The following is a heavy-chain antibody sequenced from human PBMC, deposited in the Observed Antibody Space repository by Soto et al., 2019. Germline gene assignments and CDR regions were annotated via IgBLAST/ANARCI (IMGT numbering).Heavy chain of an antibody. V-gene: IGHV1-18*01. CDR1: GYTFTSYG. CDR3: ARDNDTGRWEPRTNWFDP. Sequence: QVQLVQSGAEVKKPGASVKVSCKASGYTFTSYGISWVRQAPVQGLEWMGWISAYNGNTNYAQKLQGRVTMTTDTSTSTAYMELRSLRSADTAVDYCARDNDTGRWEPRTNWFDPWGQGTLVTVSS. D-gene: IGHD1-26*01. J-gene: IGHJ5*02. CDR2: ISAYNGNT.